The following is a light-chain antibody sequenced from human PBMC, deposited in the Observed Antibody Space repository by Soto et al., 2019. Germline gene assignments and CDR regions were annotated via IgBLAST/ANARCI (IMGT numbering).Light chain of an antibody. CDR3: QQYNKWPPLT. V-gene: IGKV3-15*01. Sequence: EIVMTQSPATLSVSPGERATLSCRASQSVSSDLAWYQQKPGQAPRLLIYDASTRATGIPVRFSGSGSGTEFTLTISSLQTEDFALYYCQQYNKWPPLTFGGGTKVEI. CDR1: QSVSSD. CDR2: DAS. J-gene: IGKJ4*01.